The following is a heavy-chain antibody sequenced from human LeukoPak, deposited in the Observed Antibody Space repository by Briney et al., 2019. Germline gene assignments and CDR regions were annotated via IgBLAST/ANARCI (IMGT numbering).Heavy chain of an antibody. V-gene: IGHV3-23*01. CDR2: ISGSGGST. Sequence: PGGSLRLSCAASGFTFSSYAMSWVRQAPGKGLEWVSAISGSGGSTYYADSVKGRFTISRDNSKNTLYLQMNSLRAEDAAVYYCAKRACGGDCYAPYGFDYWGQGTLVTVSS. D-gene: IGHD2-21*02. CDR1: GFTFSSYA. J-gene: IGHJ4*02. CDR3: AKRACGGDCYAPYGFDY.